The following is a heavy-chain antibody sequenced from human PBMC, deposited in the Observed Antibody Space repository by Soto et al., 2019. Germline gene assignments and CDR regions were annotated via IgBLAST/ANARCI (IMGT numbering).Heavy chain of an antibody. D-gene: IGHD3-10*01. CDR2: IYTSGGT. J-gene: IGHJ6*02. CDR1: GGSLNDYY. V-gene: IGHV4-4*07. CDR3: ARSNYRSGSYGYGLDV. Sequence: PSETLSLTCAVSGGSLNDYYWSWIRQPAGKGLEWIGRIYTSGGTNYNPSLKSRVTMSVDTSKSQFSLKLSSVTAADTAVYYCARSNYRSGSYGYGLDVWGQGTTVTVSS.